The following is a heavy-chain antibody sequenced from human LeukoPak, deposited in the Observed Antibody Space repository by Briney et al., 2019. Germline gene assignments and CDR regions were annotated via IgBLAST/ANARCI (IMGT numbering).Heavy chain of an antibody. CDR1: GGSISSSSYY. CDR3: ASFFHSGSYYGDY. CDR2: IYYSGST. Sequence: PSETLSLTCTVSGGSISSSSYYWGWIRQPPGKGLEWIGSIYYSGSTYYNPSLKSRVTISVDTSKNQFSLRLSSVTAADTPVYYCASFFHSGSYYGDYWGQGTLVTVSS. D-gene: IGHD1-26*01. J-gene: IGHJ4*02. V-gene: IGHV4-39*01.